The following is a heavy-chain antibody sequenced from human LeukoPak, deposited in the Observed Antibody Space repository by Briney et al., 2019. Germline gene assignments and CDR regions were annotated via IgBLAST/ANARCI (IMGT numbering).Heavy chain of an antibody. D-gene: IGHD3-22*01. CDR1: GFTFSSYA. Sequence: TGGSLRLSCAASGFTFSSYAMSWVRQAPGKGLEWVSAISGSGGSTYYADSVKGRFTISRDNSKNTLYLQMNSLRAEDTAVYYCARGAMIVVVKTLPDYWGQGTLVTVSS. CDR2: ISGSGGST. J-gene: IGHJ4*02. V-gene: IGHV3-23*01. CDR3: ARGAMIVVVKTLPDY.